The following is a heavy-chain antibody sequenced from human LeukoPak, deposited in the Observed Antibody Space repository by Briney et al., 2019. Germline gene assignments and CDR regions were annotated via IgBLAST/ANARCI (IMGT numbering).Heavy chain of an antibody. Sequence: GGSLRLSCAASGFTFDDYAMNWVRQAPGKGLEWVSGISWNSGSIDYADSVKGRFTISRDNAKNSLYLQMNSLRAEDTALYYCAKPGSGSYFPDAFDIWGQGTMVTVSS. CDR1: GFTFDDYA. J-gene: IGHJ3*02. CDR2: ISWNSGSI. CDR3: AKPGSGSYFPDAFDI. V-gene: IGHV3-9*01. D-gene: IGHD3-10*01.